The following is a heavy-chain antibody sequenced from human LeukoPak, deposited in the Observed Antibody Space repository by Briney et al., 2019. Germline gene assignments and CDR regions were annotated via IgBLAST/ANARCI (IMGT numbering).Heavy chain of an antibody. D-gene: IGHD4-17*01. CDR1: GVTFSTDK. CDR3: ARDRRATVTTAAFDY. V-gene: IGHV3-21*01. J-gene: IGHJ4*02. Sequence: PGGSVRLSCAASGVTFSTDKMNWVRQAPGKGLEWVSAISTSSTYIYYADSVKGRFTISRDNAENSLYLQMSSLRVEDTAIYYCARDRRATVTTAAFDYWGQGTLVTVSS. CDR2: ISTSSTYI.